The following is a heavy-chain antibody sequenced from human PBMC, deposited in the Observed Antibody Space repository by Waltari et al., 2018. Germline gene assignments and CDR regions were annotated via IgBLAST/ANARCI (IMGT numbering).Heavy chain of an antibody. CDR2: INHSGST. CDR3: ASYNYYDSSGYYSYYGMDV. D-gene: IGHD3-22*01. J-gene: IGHJ6*02. Sequence: QVQLQQWGAGLLKPSETLSLTCAAYGGSFSGYYWSGIRQPPGKGLEWIGEINHSGSTNYNPSLKSRVTISVDTSKNQFSLKLSSVTAADTAVYYCASYNYYDSSGYYSYYGMDVWGQGTTVTVSS. V-gene: IGHV4-34*01. CDR1: GGSFSGYY.